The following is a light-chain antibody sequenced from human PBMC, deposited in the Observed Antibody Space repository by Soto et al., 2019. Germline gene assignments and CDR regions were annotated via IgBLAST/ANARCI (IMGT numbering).Light chain of an antibody. CDR2: GNN. Sequence: QSVLTQPPSASGTPGQRVTISCSGSSSNIGTNYVYWYQQLPGTAHKLLIYGNNQRPSGVPDRFSVSKSGTSASLAISGLRSEDEADYYCAGWDDSLSGPVIGGGTKLTVL. CDR1: SSNIGTNY. J-gene: IGLJ2*01. CDR3: AGWDDSLSGPV. V-gene: IGLV1-47*01.